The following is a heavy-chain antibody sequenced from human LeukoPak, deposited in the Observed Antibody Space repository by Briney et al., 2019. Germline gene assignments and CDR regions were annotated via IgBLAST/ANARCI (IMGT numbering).Heavy chain of an antibody. CDR1: GFTVNNY. V-gene: IGHV3-66*01. D-gene: IGHD1-26*01. CDR3: ARGAGGTYPFDY. J-gene: IGHJ4*02. Sequence: GGSLRLSCAAFGFTVNNYMSWVRQAPGKGLECVSVIYSGGNTYYADSVKGRFTISRDNSKNTLFLQMNSLRADDTAVYYCARGAGGTYPFDYWGQGTLVTVSS. CDR2: IYSGGNT.